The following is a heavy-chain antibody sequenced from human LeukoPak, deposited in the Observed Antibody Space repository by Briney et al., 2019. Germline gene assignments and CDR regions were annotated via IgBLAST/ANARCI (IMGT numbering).Heavy chain of an antibody. CDR2: IWYDGSNK. V-gene: IGHV3-33*01. Sequence: GGSLRLSCAASRFTFSTYGMHWVGQALGKGLEWVAVIWYDGSNKYYADSVKGRFTISRDNSKNTLYLQMNSLRAEDTAVYYCARDQAAMQSYYYYGMDVWGKGTTVTVSS. D-gene: IGHD5-18*01. CDR1: RFTFSTYG. CDR3: ARDQAAMQSYYYYGMDV. J-gene: IGHJ6*04.